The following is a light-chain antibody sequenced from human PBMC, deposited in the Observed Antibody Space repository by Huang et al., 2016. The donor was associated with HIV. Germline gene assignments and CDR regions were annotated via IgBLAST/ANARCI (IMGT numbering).Light chain of an antibody. Sequence: EIVMTQSPVILSVSPGERVTLSCRASQSGSKNLAWHQQKPGQAPRLLIYGASTRATGIPARFSASGSGTAFTLTISSLQSEDFAVYYCQQYTIWPYTFGQGTKLEIK. CDR1: QSGSKN. V-gene: IGKV3-15*01. J-gene: IGKJ2*01. CDR3: QQYTIWPYT. CDR2: GAS.